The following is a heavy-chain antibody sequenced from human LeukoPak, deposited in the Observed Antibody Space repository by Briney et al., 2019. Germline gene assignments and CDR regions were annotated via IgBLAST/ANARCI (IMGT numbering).Heavy chain of an antibody. CDR1: GFTFSSYW. CDR3: ARDLIPGRAFDI. V-gene: IGHV3-7*01. Sequence: PGGSLRLSCAASGFTFSSYWMSWVRQAPGKGLEWVANIKQDGSGKYYVDSVKGRFTISRDNAKNSLYLQMNSLRAGDTAVYYCARDLIPGRAFDIWGQGTMVTVSS. J-gene: IGHJ3*02. D-gene: IGHD3-10*01. CDR2: IKQDGSGK.